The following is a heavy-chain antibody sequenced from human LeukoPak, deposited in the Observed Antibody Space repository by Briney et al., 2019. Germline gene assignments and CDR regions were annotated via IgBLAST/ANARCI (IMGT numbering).Heavy chain of an antibody. CDR1: GGSFSGYY. Sequence: KTSETLSLTCAVYGGSFSGYYWSWIRQPPGKGLEWIGEINHSGSTNYNPSLKSRVTISVDTSKNQFSLKLSSVTAADTAVYYCARGSATVTWGYYYCYMDVWGKGTTVTVSS. D-gene: IGHD4-17*01. CDR2: INHSGST. V-gene: IGHV4-34*01. CDR3: ARGSATVTWGYYYCYMDV. J-gene: IGHJ6*03.